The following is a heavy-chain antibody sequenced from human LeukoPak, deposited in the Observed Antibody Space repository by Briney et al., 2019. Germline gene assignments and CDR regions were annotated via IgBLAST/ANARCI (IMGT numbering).Heavy chain of an antibody. CDR3: AKSMYYEFWSGFLDY. CDR1: GFTFSSYG. J-gene: IGHJ4*02. CDR2: ISYDGSNK. Sequence: PGGSLRLSCAASGFTFSSYGMHWVRQAPGKGLEWVAVISYDGSNKYYADSVKGRFTISRDNSENTLSVQMNSLRAEDTAVYYCAKSMYYEFWSGFLDYWGQGTLVTVSS. D-gene: IGHD3-3*01. V-gene: IGHV3-30*18.